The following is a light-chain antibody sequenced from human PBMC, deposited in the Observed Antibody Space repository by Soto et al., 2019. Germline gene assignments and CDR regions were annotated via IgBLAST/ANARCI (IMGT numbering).Light chain of an antibody. CDR1: QGIRND. V-gene: IGKV1-6*01. J-gene: IGKJ1*01. Sequence: AMQMTQSPSSLSASVGDRVTLTCRASQGIRNDLGWYQQKKGKAPKLLIYAASSLQSGVPSRFSGSGYGTDFNLTISSLQTEDFATYYCLQDYNYPVTFGQGTKVDI. CDR3: LQDYNYPVT. CDR2: AAS.